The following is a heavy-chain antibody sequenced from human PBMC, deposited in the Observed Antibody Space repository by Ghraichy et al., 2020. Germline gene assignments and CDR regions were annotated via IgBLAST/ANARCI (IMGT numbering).Heavy chain of an antibody. J-gene: IGHJ2*01. D-gene: IGHD4-17*01. V-gene: IGHV3-23*01. CDR1: GFTFSSYA. CDR2: ISGSGGST. CDR3: AKDFGYMTTVPEYFDL. Sequence: ETLSLTCAASGFTFSSYAMSWVRQAPGKGLEWVSAISGSGGSTYYADSVKGRFTISRDNSKNTLYLQMNSLRAEDTAVYYCAKDFGYMTTVPEYFDLWGRGTLVTVSS.